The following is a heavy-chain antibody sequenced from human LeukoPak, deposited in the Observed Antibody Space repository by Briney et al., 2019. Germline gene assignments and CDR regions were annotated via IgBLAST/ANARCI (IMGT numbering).Heavy chain of an antibody. D-gene: IGHD1-1*01. J-gene: IGHJ4*02. Sequence: PSETLSLTCTVSGASISSSHFYWGWIRQAPGKGLEWVGTIHRSESPNYNPSLKSRVTISVDLSKNQVSLKLSSVTAADTSVYYCARQTNRGAGNFDSWGRGTLVTVSS. CDR2: IHRSESP. CDR1: GASISSSHFY. CDR3: ARQTNRGAGNFDS. V-gene: IGHV4-39*01.